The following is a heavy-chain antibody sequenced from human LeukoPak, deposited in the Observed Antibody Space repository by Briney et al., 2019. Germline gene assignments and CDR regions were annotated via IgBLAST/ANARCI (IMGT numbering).Heavy chain of an antibody. CDR2: INHSGST. Sequence: SETLSLTCAVYGGSFSGYYWSWIRQPPGKGLEWFGEINHSGSTNYNPSLKSRVTISVDTSKNQFSLKLSSVTAADTAVYYCARDRALGYCSSTSCRANNWFDPWGQGTLVTVSS. J-gene: IGHJ5*02. CDR1: GGSFSGYY. V-gene: IGHV4-34*01. CDR3: ARDRALGYCSSTSCRANNWFDP. D-gene: IGHD2-2*01.